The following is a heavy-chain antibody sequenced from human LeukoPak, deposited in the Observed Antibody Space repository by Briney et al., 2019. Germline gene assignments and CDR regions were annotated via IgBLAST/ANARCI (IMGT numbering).Heavy chain of an antibody. CDR2: IYHSGST. CDR1: GGSISSGGYY. CDR3: AREVRGDLDY. Sequence: PSETLSLTCTVSGGSISSGGYYWSWIRQPPGKGLEWIGYIYHSGSTYYNPSLKSRVTISVDRSKNQFSLKLSSVTVADTAVYYCAREVRGDLDYWGQGTLVTVSS. D-gene: IGHD7-27*01. J-gene: IGHJ4*02. V-gene: IGHV4-30-2*01.